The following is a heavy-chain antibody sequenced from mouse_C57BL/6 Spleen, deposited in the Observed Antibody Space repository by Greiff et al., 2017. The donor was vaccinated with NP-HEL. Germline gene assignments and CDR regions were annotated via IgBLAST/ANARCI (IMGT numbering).Heavy chain of an antibody. J-gene: IGHJ4*01. CDR2: IWSGGST. CDR1: GFSLTSYG. CDR3: ARNWDRYYYAMDY. D-gene: IGHD3-3*01. Sequence: QVQLKESGPGLVQPSQSLSIPCTVSGFSLTSYGVHWVRQSPGKGLEWLGVIWSGGSTDYNAAFISRLSISKDNSKRQVFFKMNSLQADDTAIYYCARNWDRYYYAMDYWGEGTSVTVSS. V-gene: IGHV2-2*01.